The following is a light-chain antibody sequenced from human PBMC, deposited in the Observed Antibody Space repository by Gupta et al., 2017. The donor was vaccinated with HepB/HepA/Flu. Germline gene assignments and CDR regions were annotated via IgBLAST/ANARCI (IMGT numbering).Light chain of an antibody. Sequence: QSVLTRPPSVSGAPGQRVTISCTGSSSNIVAGYDLHWYQQHPGTAPKLLVYSNGTRPPGVPDRYSGSRSGTSASLAITGLRAEDEADYYCQSCDSSLSVSYVFGTGTKFTVL. CDR3: QSCDSSLSVSYV. CDR2: SNG. J-gene: IGLJ1*01. V-gene: IGLV1-40*01. CDR1: SSNIVAGYD.